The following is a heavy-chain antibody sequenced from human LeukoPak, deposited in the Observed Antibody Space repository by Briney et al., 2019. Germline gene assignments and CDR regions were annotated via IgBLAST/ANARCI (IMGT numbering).Heavy chain of an antibody. Sequence: GASVKVSCKASGYTFTGYYMHWVRQAPGQGLEWMGWINPNSGGTNYAQKFQGRVTMTRDTSISTAYMELSRLRSDDTAVYYCARDLGSGWYDDFDYWGQGTLVTVSS. CDR3: ARDLGSGWYDDFDY. D-gene: IGHD6-19*01. CDR2: INPNSGGT. V-gene: IGHV1-2*02. CDR1: GYTFTGYY. J-gene: IGHJ4*02.